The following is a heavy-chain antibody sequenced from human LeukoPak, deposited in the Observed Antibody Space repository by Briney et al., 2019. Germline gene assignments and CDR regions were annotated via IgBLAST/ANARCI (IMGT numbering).Heavy chain of an antibody. CDR1: GFTFSRYW. J-gene: IGHJ3*02. CDR2: MNQDGSEI. D-gene: IGHD3-22*01. V-gene: IGHV3-7*03. CDR3: ARNYEVDAFDI. Sequence: GGSLRLSCVGSGFTFSRYWLNWVRQAPGKGLEWVANMNQDGSEIYYLDSVKGRFTISRDNSKNTLYLQMNSLRAEDTAVYYCARNYEVDAFDIWGQGTMVTVSS.